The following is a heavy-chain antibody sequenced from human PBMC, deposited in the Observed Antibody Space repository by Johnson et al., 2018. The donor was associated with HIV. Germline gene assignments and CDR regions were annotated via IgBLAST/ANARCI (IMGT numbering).Heavy chain of an antibody. CDR3: ARDRRKYDDSSGYPDYDAFDI. CDR2: IRYDGTNK. D-gene: IGHD3-22*01. Sequence: VQLVESGGGVVQPGGSLRLSCVAYAFTFSSYGMHWVRQAPGKGLEWVAFIRYDGTNKYYADSVKGRFTICRVNAMNALYVQMNSMRPQDTALYYCARDRRKYDDSSGYPDYDAFDIWGQGTIVTVSS. V-gene: IGHV3-30*02. CDR1: AFTFSSYG. J-gene: IGHJ3*02.